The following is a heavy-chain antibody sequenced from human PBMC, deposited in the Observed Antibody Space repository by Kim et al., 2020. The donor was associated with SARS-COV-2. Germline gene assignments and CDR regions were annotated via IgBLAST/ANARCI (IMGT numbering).Heavy chain of an antibody. Sequence: GESLKISCKGSGYSFTSYWISWVRQMPGKGLEWMGRIDPSDSYTNYSPSFQGHVTISADKSISTAYLQWSSLKASDTAMYYCASHGDQYSSSWQPFDYWGQGTLVTVSS. V-gene: IGHV5-10-1*01. CDR1: GYSFTSYW. J-gene: IGHJ4*02. CDR2: IDPSDSYT. CDR3: ASHGDQYSSSWQPFDY. D-gene: IGHD6-13*01.